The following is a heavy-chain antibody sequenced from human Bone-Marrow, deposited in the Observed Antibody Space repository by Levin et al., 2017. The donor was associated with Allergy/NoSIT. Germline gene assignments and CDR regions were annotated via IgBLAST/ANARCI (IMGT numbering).Heavy chain of an antibody. V-gene: IGHV7-4-1*01. Sequence: AGGSLRLSCKASGYTFTSYAMNWVRQAPGQGLEWMGWINTNTGNPTYAQGFTGRFVFSLDTSVSTAYLQICSLKAEDTAVYYCARDIVLVPATHYYGMDVWGQGTTVTVSS. CDR3: ARDIVLVPATHYYGMDV. J-gene: IGHJ6*02. D-gene: IGHD2-2*01. CDR2: INTNTGNP. CDR1: GYTFTSYA.